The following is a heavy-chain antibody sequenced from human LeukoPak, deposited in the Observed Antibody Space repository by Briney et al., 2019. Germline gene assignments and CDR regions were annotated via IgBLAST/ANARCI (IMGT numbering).Heavy chain of an antibody. CDR3: ATSKWFGELLQYYFDY. J-gene: IGHJ4*02. CDR1: GFTVSSNY. Sequence: GGSLRLSYAASGFTVSSNYMSWVRQAPGKGLEWVSVIYSGGSTYYADSVKGRFTISRDNSKNTLYLQMNSLRAEDTAVYYCATSKWFGELLQYYFDYWGQGTLVTVSS. V-gene: IGHV3-53*01. D-gene: IGHD3-10*01. CDR2: IYSGGST.